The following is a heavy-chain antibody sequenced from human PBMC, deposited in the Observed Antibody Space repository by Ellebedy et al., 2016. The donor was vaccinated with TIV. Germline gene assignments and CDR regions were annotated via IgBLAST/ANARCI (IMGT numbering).Heavy chain of an antibody. D-gene: IGHD4-17*01. V-gene: IGHV4-39*01. CDR1: GGSISNTIDY. CDR3: ARLRYGQQGQFYGMDV. CDR2: IFHNGRT. Sequence: MPSETLFLTCTVSGGSISNTIDYWGWIRQPPGKGLQWIGSIFHNGRTYYNPSLKSRVTMSVDTSKDQFSLNLSSVAAADTAVYYCARLRYGQQGQFYGMDVWGPGTTVTVSS. J-gene: IGHJ6*02.